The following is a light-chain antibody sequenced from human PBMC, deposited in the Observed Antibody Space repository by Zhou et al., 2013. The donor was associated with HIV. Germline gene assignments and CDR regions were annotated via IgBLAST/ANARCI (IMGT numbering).Light chain of an antibody. J-gene: IGKJ5*01. CDR2: DAS. CDR3: QQRTNWPPIT. CDR1: QSVGHY. Sequence: EIVLTQSPATLSLSPGERATLSCRASQSVGHYLAWYQHRPGQAPRLLIYDASNRATGIPARFSGSGSGTDFTLTISSLEPEDFAVYYCQQRTNWPPITFGQGTRLDIK. V-gene: IGKV3-11*01.